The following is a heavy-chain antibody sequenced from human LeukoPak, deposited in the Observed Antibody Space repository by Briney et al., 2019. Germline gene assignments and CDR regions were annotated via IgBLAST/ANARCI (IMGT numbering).Heavy chain of an antibody. V-gene: IGHV1-18*01. CDR1: GYTFTSYG. D-gene: IGHD3-22*01. J-gene: IGHJ4*02. CDR3: AREPKNRGYDSSGYAVLFDY. CDR2: ISAYNGNT. Sequence: ASVKVSCKASGYTFTSYGISWVRQAPGQGLEWMGWISAYNGNTNYAQKLQGRVTMTTDTSTSTAYMELRSLRSDDTAVYNCAREPKNRGYDSSGYAVLFDYWGQGTLVTVSS.